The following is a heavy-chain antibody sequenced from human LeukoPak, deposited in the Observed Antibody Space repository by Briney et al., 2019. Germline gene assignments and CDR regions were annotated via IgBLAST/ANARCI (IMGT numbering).Heavy chain of an antibody. CDR1: GLTFSSYA. V-gene: IGHV3-30-3*01. CDR3: AAAMTTVTSDY. Sequence: GRSLRLSCAASGLTFSSYAMHWVRQAPGKGLEWVAVISYDGSNKYYADSVKGRFTISRDNSKNTLYLQMNSLRAEDTAVYYCAAAMTTVTSDYWGQGTLVTVSS. J-gene: IGHJ4*02. D-gene: IGHD4-17*01. CDR2: ISYDGSNK.